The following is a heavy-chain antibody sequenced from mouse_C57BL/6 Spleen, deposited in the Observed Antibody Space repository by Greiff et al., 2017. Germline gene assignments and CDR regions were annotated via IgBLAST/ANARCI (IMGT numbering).Heavy chain of an antibody. CDR1: GFTFSSYA. D-gene: IGHD4-1*01. V-gene: IGHV5-9-1*02. Sequence: EVKVVESGEGLVKPGGSLKLSCAASGFTFSSYAMSWVRQTPEKRLEWVAYISSGGDYIYYADTVKGRFTISRDNARNTLYLQMSSLKSEDTAMYYCTRDEVNWDYFDYWGQGTTLTVSS. J-gene: IGHJ2*01. CDR2: ISSGGDYI. CDR3: TRDEVNWDYFDY.